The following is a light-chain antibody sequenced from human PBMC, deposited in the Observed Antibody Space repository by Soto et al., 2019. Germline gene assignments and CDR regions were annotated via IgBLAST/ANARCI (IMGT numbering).Light chain of an antibody. J-gene: IGKJ5*01. CDR3: QQRKNWPPIT. CDR2: DGS. CDR1: QSVDKY. V-gene: IGKV3-11*01. Sequence: ETVLTQSPATLSLSPVERATLSCRASQSVDKYIAWYQQKLGQAHRLLIYDGSNRATGIPARFSGSGSGTDFTLTISSLEPEDFAVYYCQQRKNWPPITFGQGTRLEIK.